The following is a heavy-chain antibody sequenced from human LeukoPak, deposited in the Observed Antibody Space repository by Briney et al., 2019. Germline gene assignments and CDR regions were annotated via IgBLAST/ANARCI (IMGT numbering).Heavy chain of an antibody. CDR3: ARDYLDDYYYGMDV. CDR2: IYSGGST. J-gene: IGHJ6*02. CDR1: GFTVSSNY. V-gene: IGHV3-66*02. D-gene: IGHD2/OR15-2a*01. Sequence: GSLRLSCAASGFTVSSNYMSWVRQAPGKGLKWVSVIYSGGSTYYADSVKGRFTISRDDSKNTLYLQMNSLRAEDTAVYYCARDYLDDYYYGMDVWGQGTTVTVSS.